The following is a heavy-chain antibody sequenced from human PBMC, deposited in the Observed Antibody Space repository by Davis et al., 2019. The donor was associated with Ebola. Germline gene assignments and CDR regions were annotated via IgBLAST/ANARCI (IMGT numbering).Heavy chain of an antibody. CDR3: AKDQGDYGDYPPFYYYYYGMDV. Sequence: GESLKISCAASGFTFSGSAMHWVRQASGKGLEWVGRIRSKANSYATAYAASVKGRFTISRDDSKNTAYLQMNSLRAEDTAVYYCAKDQGDYGDYPPFYYYYYGMDVWGQGTTVTVSS. CDR2: IRSKANSYAT. D-gene: IGHD4-17*01. V-gene: IGHV3-73*01. CDR1: GFTFSGSA. J-gene: IGHJ6*02.